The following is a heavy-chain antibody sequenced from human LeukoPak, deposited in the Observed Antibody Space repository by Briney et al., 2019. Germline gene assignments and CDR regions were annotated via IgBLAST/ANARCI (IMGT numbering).Heavy chain of an antibody. Sequence: GGSLRLSCAASGFTFSSYGMHWVRQAPGKGLEWVAVISYDGSNKYYADSVKGRFTISRDNSKNTLYLQMNSLRAEDTAVYYCAKARSGYNYYYYGMDVWGQGTTVTVSS. J-gene: IGHJ6*02. V-gene: IGHV3-30*18. D-gene: IGHD3-3*01. CDR2: ISYDGSNK. CDR1: GFTFSSYG. CDR3: AKARSGYNYYYYGMDV.